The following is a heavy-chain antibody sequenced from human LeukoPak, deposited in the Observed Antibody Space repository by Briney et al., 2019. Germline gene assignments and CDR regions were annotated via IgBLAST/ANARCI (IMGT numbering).Heavy chain of an antibody. CDR1: GFTSSSYW. J-gene: IGHJ3*02. Sequence: GGSLRLSCAASGFTSSSYWMNWVRQAPGKGLEWVANIKKDGSEKYYVDSVKGRFAISRDNAKTSLYLQMNSLRAADTAVYYCARAYYGSGSPDAFDIWGQGTMVTVSS. CDR3: ARAYYGSGSPDAFDI. D-gene: IGHD3-10*01. V-gene: IGHV3-7*01. CDR2: IKKDGSEK.